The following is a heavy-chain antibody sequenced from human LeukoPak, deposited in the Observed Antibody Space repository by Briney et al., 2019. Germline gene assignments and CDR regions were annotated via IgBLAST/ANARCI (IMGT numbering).Heavy chain of an antibody. J-gene: IGHJ4*02. CDR3: VRITQGTIDY. CDR1: GGSISSYY. CDR2: ISYSGST. D-gene: IGHD3-10*01. Sequence: SETLSLTCTVSGGSISSYYWGWIRLPPGKGLEWIGYISYSGSTTHIPSLKSRVTILVDTSKNQFSLKLSSVTAADTAVYYCVRITQGTIDYWGRGTLVTVSS. V-gene: IGHV4-59*01.